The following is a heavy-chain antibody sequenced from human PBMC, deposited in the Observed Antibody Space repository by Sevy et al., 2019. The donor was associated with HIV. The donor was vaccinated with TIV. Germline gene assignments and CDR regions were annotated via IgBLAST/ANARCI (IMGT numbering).Heavy chain of an antibody. D-gene: IGHD1-1*01. CDR1: GFNFRNFW. Sequence: GGSLRLSCVASGFNFRNFWMSWVRQAPGKGLECVADIKRDGSEAYYVDSVKGRFTISRDNAKNSLYLQMNSLRDEDTAIYFCVRDKEVGASILDAWGQGTPVTVSS. CDR3: VRDKEVGASILDA. CDR2: IKRDGSEA. V-gene: IGHV3-7*03. J-gene: IGHJ5*02.